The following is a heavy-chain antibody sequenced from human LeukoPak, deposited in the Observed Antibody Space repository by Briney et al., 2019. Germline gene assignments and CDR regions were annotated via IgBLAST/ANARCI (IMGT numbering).Heavy chain of an antibody. D-gene: IGHD3-3*01. V-gene: IGHV3-30-3*01. CDR1: GFTFSSYA. Sequence: GGSLRLSCAASGFTFSSYAMHWVRQAPGKGLDWVAVISYDGSNKYYADSVKGRFTISRDNSKNTLYLQMNSLRAEDTAVYYCARDDANFGVVIILGYWGQGTLVTVSS. CDR3: ARDDANFGVVIILGY. CDR2: ISYDGSNK. J-gene: IGHJ4*02.